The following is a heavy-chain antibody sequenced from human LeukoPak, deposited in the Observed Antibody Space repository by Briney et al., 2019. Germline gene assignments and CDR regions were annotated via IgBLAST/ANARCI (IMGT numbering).Heavy chain of an antibody. V-gene: IGHV3-20*04. J-gene: IGHJ4*02. CDR2: INWNGGST. CDR3: AKDLRISSGWYSTFDY. CDR1: GFTFDDYG. D-gene: IGHD6-19*01. Sequence: RPGGSLRLSCAASGFTFDDYGMSWVRQAPGKGLEWVSGINWNGGSTGYADSVKGRFTISRDNAKNSLYLQMNSLRAEDTAVYYCAKDLRISSGWYSTFDYWGQGTLVTVSS.